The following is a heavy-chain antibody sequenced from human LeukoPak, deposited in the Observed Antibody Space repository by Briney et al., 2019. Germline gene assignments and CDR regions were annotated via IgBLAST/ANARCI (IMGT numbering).Heavy chain of an antibody. J-gene: IGHJ6*03. V-gene: IGHV4-4*07. CDR1: GGSISSYY. D-gene: IGHD3-22*01. CDR2: IYTSGST. CDR3: ARERASSGFYYYYYMDV. Sequence: SETLSLTCAVSGGSISSYYWSWIRQPAGKGLEWIGRIYTSGSTNYNPSLKSRVTISVDTSKNQFSLKLSSVTAADTAVYYCARERASSGFYYYYYMDVWGKGTTVTVSS.